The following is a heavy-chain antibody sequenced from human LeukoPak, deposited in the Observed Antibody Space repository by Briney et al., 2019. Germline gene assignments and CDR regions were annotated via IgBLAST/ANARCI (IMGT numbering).Heavy chain of an antibody. J-gene: IGHJ6*02. CDR1: GFSFSSYA. CDR3: ANDPGYTNGSFGMDV. CDR2: ISGSGGST. D-gene: IGHD5-18*01. V-gene: IGHV3-23*01. Sequence: GGSLRLSCAASGFSFSSYAMSWVRQAPGKGLEWVSAISGSGGSTYYAAPVRGRFTISRDNSKNTLYLQMNGLRAEDTAVDCCANDPGYTNGSFGMDVWGQGTTVTVSS.